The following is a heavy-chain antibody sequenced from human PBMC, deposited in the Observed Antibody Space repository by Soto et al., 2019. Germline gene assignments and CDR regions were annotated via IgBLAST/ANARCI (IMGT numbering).Heavy chain of an antibody. Sequence: SGPRCEPTQTLTLTCTFSGFSLSTSGMCVSWLRQPPGKALEWLALIDWDDDKYYSTSLKTRLTISKDTSKNQVVLTVTNMDPVDTATYFCARLSYRSFNFDCWGQGTLVTVS. D-gene: IGHD3-16*02. V-gene: IGHV2-70*01. CDR1: GFSLSTSGMC. CDR3: ARLSYRSFNFDC. J-gene: IGHJ4*02. CDR2: IDWDDDK.